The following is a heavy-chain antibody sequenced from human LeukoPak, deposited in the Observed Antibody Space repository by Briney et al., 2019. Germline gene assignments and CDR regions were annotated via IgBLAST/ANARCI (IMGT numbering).Heavy chain of an antibody. CDR2: INPNSGGT. V-gene: IGHV1-2*06. D-gene: IGHD4-17*01. J-gene: IGHJ3*01. CDR1: GYTFIGYY. Sequence: ASVKVSCTASGYTFIGYYMHWVRQAPGQGLEWMGRINPNSGGTDSAQKFQSRVTMTRDTSISTAYMELSRLKSDDTAVYYCARDQNPTVTTRGAFDFWGQGTMVTVSS. CDR3: ARDQNPTVTTRGAFDF.